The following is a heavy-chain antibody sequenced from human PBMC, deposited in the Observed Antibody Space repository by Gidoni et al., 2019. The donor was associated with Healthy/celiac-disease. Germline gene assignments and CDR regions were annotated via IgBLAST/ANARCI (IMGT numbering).Heavy chain of an antibody. J-gene: IGHJ3*02. CDR3: ARAPFRRPDYYGSGSFELRI. D-gene: IGHD3-10*01. Sequence: QVQLVQSGAEVKKPGASVKVSCKASGYTFTSYDTNWVRQATGQGLEWMGWMNPNSGNTGYAQKFQGRVTMTRNTSISTAYMELSSLRSEDTAVYYCARAPFRRPDYYGSGSFELRIWGQGTMVTVSS. V-gene: IGHV1-8*01. CDR2: MNPNSGNT. CDR1: GYTFTSYD.